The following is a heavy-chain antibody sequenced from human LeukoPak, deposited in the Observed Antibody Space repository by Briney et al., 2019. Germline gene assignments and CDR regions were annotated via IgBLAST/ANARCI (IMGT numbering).Heavy chain of an antibody. Sequence: GGSLRLSCAASGFTFSSYWMTWVRQAPGKGLEWVANIKQDGSEKYYVDSVKGRFTISRDNAKNSLYLQMNSLTAGDTAVYYCARGADTHFDYWGQGILVTVSS. J-gene: IGHJ4*02. CDR1: GFTFSSYW. D-gene: IGHD2-15*01. CDR2: IKQDGSEK. V-gene: IGHV3-7*02. CDR3: ARGADTHFDY.